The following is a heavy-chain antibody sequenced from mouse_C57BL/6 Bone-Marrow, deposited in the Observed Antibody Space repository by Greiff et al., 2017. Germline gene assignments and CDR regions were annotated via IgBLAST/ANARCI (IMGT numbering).Heavy chain of an antibody. J-gene: IGHJ2*01. CDR2: IDPEDGGT. V-gene: IGHV14-2*01. CDR1: GFNITDYY. D-gene: IGHD2-3*01. CDR3: ARWLLQYCDY. Sequence: VQLQESGAELVKPGASVKLSCTASGFNITDYYMHWVKQRTEQGLEWIGRIDPEDGGTKYAPKFQGKATMTADTSSNTAYLQLSSLTSEDTAVXYCARWLLQYCDYWGQGTTLTVSS.